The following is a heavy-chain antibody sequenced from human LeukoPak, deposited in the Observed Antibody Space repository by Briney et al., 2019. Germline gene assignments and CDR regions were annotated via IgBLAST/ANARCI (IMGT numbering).Heavy chain of an antibody. Sequence: GGSLRLSCAASGFTFSSYGMHWVRQAPGKGLEWVAVIWYDGSNKYYADSVKDRFTISRDNSKNTLHLQMNSLRAEDTAVYYCARSPLVGAPDYWGQGTLVTVSS. CDR1: GFTFSSYG. CDR3: ARSPLVGAPDY. J-gene: IGHJ4*02. V-gene: IGHV3-33*01. D-gene: IGHD1-26*01. CDR2: IWYDGSNK.